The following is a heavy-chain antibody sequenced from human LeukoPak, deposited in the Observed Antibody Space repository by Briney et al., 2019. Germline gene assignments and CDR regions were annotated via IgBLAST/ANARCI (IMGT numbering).Heavy chain of an antibody. CDR2: ISGSGGDT. CDR1: GFTFSAYA. Sequence: GGSLRLSCEASGFTFSAYAMTWVRQAPEKGLEWVSGISGSGGDTYYADSVKGRFTISRDNSKNTLYVLMNSLRAEDTAVYYCAKAGGYSGYDFFDYWGQGSLVTVSS. CDR3: AKAGGYSGYDFFDY. J-gene: IGHJ4*02. V-gene: IGHV3-23*01. D-gene: IGHD5-12*01.